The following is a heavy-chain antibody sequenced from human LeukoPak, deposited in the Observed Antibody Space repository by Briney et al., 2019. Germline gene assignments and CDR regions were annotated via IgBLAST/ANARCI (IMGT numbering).Heavy chain of an antibody. CDR3: AREGGGYYDSSGYYYDQH. CDR2: INPNSGGT. J-gene: IGHJ1*01. CDR1: GYTFTGYY. D-gene: IGHD3-22*01. Sequence: ASVKVSCRASGYTFTGYYMHWVRQAPGQGLEWMGWINPNSGGTNYAQKFQGRVTMTRDTSISTAYMELSRLRSDDTAVYCCAREGGGYYDSSGYYYDQHWGQGTLVTVSS. V-gene: IGHV1-2*02.